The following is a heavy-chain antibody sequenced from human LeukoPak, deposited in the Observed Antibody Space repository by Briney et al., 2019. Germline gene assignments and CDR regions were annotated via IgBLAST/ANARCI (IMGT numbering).Heavy chain of an antibody. V-gene: IGHV4-59*01. Sequence: PSETLSLTCTVSGGSISSYYWSWIRQPPGKGLEWIGYIYYSGSTNYNPSLKSRVTIAVDTSKNQFSLKLSSVTAADTAVYYCARVRLTTVGYFDYWGQGTLVTDSS. CDR1: GGSISSYY. CDR2: IYYSGST. CDR3: ARVRLTTVGYFDY. D-gene: IGHD4-23*01. J-gene: IGHJ4*02.